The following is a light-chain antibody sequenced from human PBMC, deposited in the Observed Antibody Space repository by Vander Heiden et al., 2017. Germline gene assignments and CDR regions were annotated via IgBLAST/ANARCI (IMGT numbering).Light chain of an antibody. CDR1: QNTTTY. Sequence: IRGTRSPSSLGASVGDRVTITCRASQNTTTYLNWYQQKPEKAPKLLIYAASSLQSGVPARFSGSGSGTDFTLTITSLEPEDFASYYCLQTYSFPWTFGQGTKVDI. V-gene: IGKV1-39*01. J-gene: IGKJ1*01. CDR3: LQTYSFPWT. CDR2: AAS.